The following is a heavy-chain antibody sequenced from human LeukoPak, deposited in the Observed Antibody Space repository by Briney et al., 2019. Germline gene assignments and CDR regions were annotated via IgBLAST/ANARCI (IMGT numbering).Heavy chain of an antibody. CDR3: AREGRIAAAGPSLDY. Sequence: GGSLRLSCAASGFTFSSYAMHWVRQAPGKGLEWVAVISYDGSNKYYADSVKGRFTISRDNSKNTLYLQMNSLRAEDTAVYYCAREGRIAAAGPSLDYWGQEPWSPSPQ. D-gene: IGHD6-13*01. V-gene: IGHV3-30-3*01. J-gene: IGHJ4*01. CDR1: GFTFSSYA. CDR2: ISYDGSNK.